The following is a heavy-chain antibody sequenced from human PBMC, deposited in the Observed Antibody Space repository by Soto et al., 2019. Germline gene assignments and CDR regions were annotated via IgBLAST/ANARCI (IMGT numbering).Heavy chain of an antibody. D-gene: IGHD6-13*01. CDR2: ITRSGTTV. CDR3: ARGSSNLAYYFDF. V-gene: IGHV3-48*02. Sequence: EVHLVESGGGLVQPGGSLRLSCAASGFTFSSYSLNWVRQAPGKGLEWVSYITRSGTTVYYADSVRGRFTISRDNAKNSLYLQMISLRDDDTALYYCARGSSNLAYYFDFWGQGTLVTVSS. CDR1: GFTFSSYS. J-gene: IGHJ4*02.